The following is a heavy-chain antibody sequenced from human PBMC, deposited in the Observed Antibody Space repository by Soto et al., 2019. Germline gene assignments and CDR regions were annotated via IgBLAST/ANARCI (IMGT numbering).Heavy chain of an antibody. V-gene: IGHV3-15*07. CDR2: IKSKTDGGTT. D-gene: IGHD3-22*01. CDR3: TAPLKGYDSSGYFDY. J-gene: IGHJ4*02. Sequence: RGPLRLSCAASGFTFSNAWMNWVRQAPGKEQEWVGRIKSKTDGGTTDYAAPVKGRFTVSRDDSKNTLYLQMNSLKTEDTAVYYCTAPLKGYDSSGYFDYWGQGTLVTVSS. CDR1: GFTFSNAW.